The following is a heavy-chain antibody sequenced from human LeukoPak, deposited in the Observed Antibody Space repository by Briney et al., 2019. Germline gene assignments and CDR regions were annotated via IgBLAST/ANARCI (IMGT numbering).Heavy chain of an antibody. V-gene: IGHV3-30*18. D-gene: IGHD3-10*01. CDR3: AKELYFGSGSYPDY. Sequence: GRSLRLSCAASGFTFSSYGMHWVRQAPGKGLEWVAVISHDGSDSHYADSVKGRFTISRDNSKNTVCLQMSSLRPEDTAVYFCAKELYFGSGSYPDYWGQGTLVRVSS. CDR1: GFTFSSYG. CDR2: ISHDGSDS. J-gene: IGHJ4*02.